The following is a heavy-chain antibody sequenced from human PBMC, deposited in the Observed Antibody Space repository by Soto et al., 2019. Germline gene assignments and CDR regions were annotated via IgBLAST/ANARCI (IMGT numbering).Heavy chain of an antibody. V-gene: IGHV4-39*01. CDR1: GGSISSSSYY. CDR2: IYYSGST. Sequence: PSETLSLACTASGGSISSSSYYWGWIRQPPRKGLEWIGSIYYSGSTYYNPSLKSRVTISVDTSQNQFSLKLSSLTDADPAVYYCVRVGQRTEGGSVGGQGSQYYYGMNVRGEGTKVTLSS. D-gene: IGHD3-16*01. J-gene: IGHJ6*04. CDR3: VRVGQRTEGGSVGGQGSQYYYGMNV.